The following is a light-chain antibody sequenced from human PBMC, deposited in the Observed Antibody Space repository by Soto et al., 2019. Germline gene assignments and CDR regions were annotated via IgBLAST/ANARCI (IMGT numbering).Light chain of an antibody. Sequence: EIVMTQSPATLSLSPGERATLSCRVSQSVSSSYLSWYQQKPGQAPRLLIYGASTRATGIPARFSGSGSGTDFTLTISSLQPEDFAVYYCQQDYNLPWTFGQGTKVDIK. CDR3: QQDYNLPWT. J-gene: IGKJ1*01. CDR1: QSVSSSY. CDR2: GAS. V-gene: IGKV3D-7*01.